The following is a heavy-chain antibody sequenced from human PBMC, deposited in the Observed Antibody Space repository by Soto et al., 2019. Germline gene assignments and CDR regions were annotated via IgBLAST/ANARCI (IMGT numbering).Heavy chain of an antibody. J-gene: IGHJ4*02. CDR1: GFSLSTSGVG. CDR3: AHSNYDSEFDY. Sequence: QITLKESGPTLVKPTQTLTLTCTFSGFSLSTSGVGVGWIRQPPGKALEWLALIYWDDDKRYSPSLKSRLTITTDTSKNQVVLTMTNMDPVDTATYYCAHSNYDSEFDYWGQGTLVTVSS. CDR2: IYWDDDK. V-gene: IGHV2-5*02. D-gene: IGHD4-4*01.